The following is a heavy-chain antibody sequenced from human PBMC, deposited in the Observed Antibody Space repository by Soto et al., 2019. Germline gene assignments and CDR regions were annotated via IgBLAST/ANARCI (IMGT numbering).Heavy chain of an antibody. CDR2: VNNDGRNT. J-gene: IGHJ4*02. CDR1: GFTCSDFG. CDR3: AKDAGNEESLFDY. Sequence: EVQLLESGGDLVQSGGSLRLSCEASGFTCSDFGMSWVRQIPGKGLEWVSTVNNDGRNTHYADSVEGRFTISRDNSKNTLYLQMGSLRAEDTAIYYCAKDAGNEESLFDYWGQGTLVTVSS. V-gene: IGHV3-23*01.